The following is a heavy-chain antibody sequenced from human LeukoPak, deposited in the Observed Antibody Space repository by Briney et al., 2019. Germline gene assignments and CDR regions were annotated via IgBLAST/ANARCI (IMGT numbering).Heavy chain of an antibody. V-gene: IGHV1-58*02. CDR3: AADRYDSSGYYHFDY. CDR2: IVVGSGNT. CDR1: GFTFTISA. Sequence: GTSVTVSFKASGFTFTISAMQWVRQARGQRLEWIGWIVVGSGNTNYAQKFQERVTITRDMSTSTAYMELSSLRSEDTAVYYCAADRYDSSGYYHFDYWGQGTLVTVSS. J-gene: IGHJ4*02. D-gene: IGHD3-22*01.